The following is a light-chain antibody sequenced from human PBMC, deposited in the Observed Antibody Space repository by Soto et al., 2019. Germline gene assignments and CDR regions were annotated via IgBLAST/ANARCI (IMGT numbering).Light chain of an antibody. CDR3: QQYGYSPIT. Sequence: EVVLTQSPGTLSLSPGERATLSCRASQSIARTYLAWYQQKPGQAPRLLIYDISTRATGIPDRFSASGSGTDFTLTISGLETEGFAVYYCQQYGYSPITFGQGTRLEIK. J-gene: IGKJ5*01. V-gene: IGKV3-20*01. CDR1: QSIARTY. CDR2: DIS.